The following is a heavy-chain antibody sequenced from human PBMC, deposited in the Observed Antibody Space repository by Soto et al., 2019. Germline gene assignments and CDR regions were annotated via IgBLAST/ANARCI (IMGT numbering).Heavy chain of an antibody. J-gene: IGHJ4*02. V-gene: IGHV4-30-4*08. CDR3: ARDHVGGFDY. CDR1: GGSISSGGYY. Sequence: SETLSLTCMVSGGSISSGGYYWCWIRQPPGKGLEWIGYIYYSGSTYYNPSLKSRVTISVDTSRNQFSLKLSSVTAADTAVYYCARDHVGGFDYWGQGTLVTVSS. CDR2: IYYSGST. D-gene: IGHD2-15*01.